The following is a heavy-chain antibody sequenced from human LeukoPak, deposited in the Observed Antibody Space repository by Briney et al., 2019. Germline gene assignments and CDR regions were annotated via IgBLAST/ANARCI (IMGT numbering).Heavy chain of an antibody. D-gene: IGHD5-18*01. CDR1: GGSISRSNYY. CDR3: AREDTAMAIDY. V-gene: IGHV4-39*01. CDR2: IYYSGST. Sequence: PSETLSLTCTVSGGSISRSNYYWGWIRQPPGKGPEWIGSIYYSGSTYYNPSLKSRVTISVDTSKNQFSLKLSSVTAAGTAVYYCAREDTAMAIDYWGQGTLVTVSS. J-gene: IGHJ4*02.